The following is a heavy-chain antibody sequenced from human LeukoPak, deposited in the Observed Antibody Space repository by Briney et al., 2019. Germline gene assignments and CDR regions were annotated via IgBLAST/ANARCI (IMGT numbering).Heavy chain of an antibody. CDR3: AKMGYYYDSSGYSNWFDP. CDR1: GFTFNNYA. D-gene: IGHD3-22*01. Sequence: GGSLRLSCVASGFTFNNYAMSWVRQAPGKGLEWVSGISGSGGSTKYADSVKGRFTSSRDNSKHTLYLQMNSLRAEDTAVYYCAKMGYYYDSSGYSNWFDPWGQGTLVTVSS. V-gene: IGHV3-23*01. J-gene: IGHJ5*02. CDR2: ISGSGGST.